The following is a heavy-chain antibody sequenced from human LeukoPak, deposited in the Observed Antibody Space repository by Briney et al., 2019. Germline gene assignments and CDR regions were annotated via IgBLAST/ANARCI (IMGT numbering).Heavy chain of an antibody. CDR1: GYTFTNYY. J-gene: IGHJ3*02. V-gene: IGHV1-46*01. CDR2: INPSGGST. Sequence: ASVKVSCKASGYTFTNYYMYWVRQAPGQGLEWMGIINPSGGSTTYAQKFQGRVTMTRDTSTSTVYMELSSLRSEDTAVYYCATATMIGDAFDIWGQGTMVTVSS. D-gene: IGHD3-22*01. CDR3: ATATMIGDAFDI.